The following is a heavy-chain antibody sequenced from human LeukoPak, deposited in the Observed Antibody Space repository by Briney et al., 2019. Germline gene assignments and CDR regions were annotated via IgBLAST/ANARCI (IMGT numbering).Heavy chain of an antibody. Sequence: SGTLSLTCAVSGGSISSSNWWSWVRQPPGKGLGWIGEIYHSGSTNYNPSLKSRVTISVDKSKNQFSLKLSSVTAADTAVYYCATPGIAVAGTGYFQHWARAPWSPSPQ. J-gene: IGHJ1*01. D-gene: IGHD6-19*01. CDR2: IYHSGST. V-gene: IGHV4-4*02. CDR1: GGSISSSNW. CDR3: ATPGIAVAGTGYFQH.